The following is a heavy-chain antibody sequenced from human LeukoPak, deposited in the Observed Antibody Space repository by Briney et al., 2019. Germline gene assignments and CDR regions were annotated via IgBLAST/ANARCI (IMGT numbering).Heavy chain of an antibody. CDR3: AKEMGDYGDDNYY. Sequence: PGGSLRLSCAASGFTFSSYEMNWVRQAPGKGLEWVSYISSSGSTIYYADSVKGRFTISRDNAKNSLYLQMNSLRAEDTAVYYCAKEMGDYGDDNYYWGQGTLVTVSS. J-gene: IGHJ4*02. CDR2: ISSSGSTI. CDR1: GFTFSSYE. D-gene: IGHD4-17*01. V-gene: IGHV3-48*03.